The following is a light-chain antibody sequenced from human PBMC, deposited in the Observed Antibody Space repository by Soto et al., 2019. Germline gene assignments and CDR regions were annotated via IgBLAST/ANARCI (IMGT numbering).Light chain of an antibody. CDR2: GNN. CDR3: QSYDCRLSGWV. Sequence: QSVLTQPPSVSGAPGQKVTISCTRSSSNIGAAYDVHWYQHLPGTAPKLLIYGNNNRPSGVPDRFSGSKSGTSASLAITGLQAEDEADYYCQSYDCRLSGWVFVGGTKLTVL. J-gene: IGLJ3*02. CDR1: SSNIGAAYD. V-gene: IGLV1-40*01.